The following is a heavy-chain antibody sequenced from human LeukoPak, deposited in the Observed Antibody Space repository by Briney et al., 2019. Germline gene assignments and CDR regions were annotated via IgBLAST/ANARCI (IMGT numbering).Heavy chain of an antibody. V-gene: IGHV3-21*01. CDR3: ARLGLAAAGRRAFDI. CDR1: GFTFSSYS. Sequence: PGGSLRLSCAASGFTFSSYSMNWVRQAPGKGLEWVSSISSSSSYIYYADSVKGRFTIPRDNAKNSLYLQMNSLRAEDTAVYYCARLGLAAAGRRAFDIWGQGTMVTVSS. CDR2: ISSSSSYI. D-gene: IGHD6-13*01. J-gene: IGHJ3*02.